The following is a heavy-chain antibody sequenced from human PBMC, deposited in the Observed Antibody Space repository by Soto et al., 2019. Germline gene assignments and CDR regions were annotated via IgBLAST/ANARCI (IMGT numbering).Heavy chain of an antibody. D-gene: IGHD3-22*01. J-gene: IGHJ1*01. Sequence: QVQLVQSGAEEKKPGASVKVSCKASGDTFSHYAMHWVRQAPGQRLEWMGWINAGNGDTRYSQKFQGRLTITRDTSASTAYMELGSLTSEDTAVYYCATTCDSSTYYSPACTEYFHHWGQGTLVTVSS. CDR1: GDTFSHYA. CDR2: INAGNGDT. V-gene: IGHV1-3*05. CDR3: ATTCDSSTYYSPACTEYFHH.